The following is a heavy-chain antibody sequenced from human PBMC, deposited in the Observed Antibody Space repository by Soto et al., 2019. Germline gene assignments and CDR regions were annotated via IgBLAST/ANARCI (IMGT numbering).Heavy chain of an antibody. D-gene: IGHD3-22*01. V-gene: IGHV3-15*01. CDR3: STDSGAGCDSSGCLLYGMDV. Sequence: GGSLRLSCAASGFTFSNAWMSWVRQAPGKGLEWVGRIKSKTDGGTTDDAAPVKGRFTISRDDSKNTLYLQMNSLKPEDTTVYYCSTDSGAGCDSSGCLLYGMDVWGQGTTVTVSS. J-gene: IGHJ6*02. CDR2: IKSKTDGGTT. CDR1: GFTFSNAW.